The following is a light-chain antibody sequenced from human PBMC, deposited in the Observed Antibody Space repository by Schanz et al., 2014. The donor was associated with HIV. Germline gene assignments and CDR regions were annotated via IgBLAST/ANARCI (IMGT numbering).Light chain of an antibody. CDR1: SSNIGAGYH. V-gene: IGLV1-40*01. J-gene: IGLJ2*01. CDR3: AAWDNSLSVA. Sequence: QSVLTQPPSVSGAPGQRVTISCTGSSSNIGAGYHVHWYQQLPGTAPKLLISGNGNRPSGVPDRFSGSKSGTSASLAISGLRSEDEADYYCAAWDNSLSVAFGGGTKLTVL. CDR2: GNG.